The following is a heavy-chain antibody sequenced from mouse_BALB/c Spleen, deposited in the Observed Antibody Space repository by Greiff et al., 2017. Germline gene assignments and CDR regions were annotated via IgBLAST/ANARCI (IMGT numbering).Heavy chain of an antibody. CDR2: ISYSGST. D-gene: IGHD2-14*01. Sequence: EVQLQESGPGLVKPSQSLSLTCTVTGYSITSDYAWNWIRQFPGNKLEWMGYISYSGSTSYNPSLKSRISITRDTSKNQFFLQLNSVTTEDTATYYCARGGAYYRSLYAMDYWGQGTSVTVSS. CDR3: ARGGAYYRSLYAMDY. V-gene: IGHV3-2*02. J-gene: IGHJ4*01. CDR1: GYSITSDYA.